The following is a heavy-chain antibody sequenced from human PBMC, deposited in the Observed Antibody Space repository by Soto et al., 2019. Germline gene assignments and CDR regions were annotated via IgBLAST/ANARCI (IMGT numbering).Heavy chain of an antibody. CDR2: IRGKANNYAP. J-gene: IGHJ4*02. Sequence: PGGSLRLSCATSGFTFSDSAMHWVRQASGKGLEWVGRIRGKANNYAPEYAASVKGRFTISRDDAKNTAYLQMNSLRAEDTAVYYCARERFPPDYWGQGTLVTVSS. D-gene: IGHD3-16*01. CDR3: ARERFPPDY. V-gene: IGHV3-73*01. CDR1: GFTFSDSA.